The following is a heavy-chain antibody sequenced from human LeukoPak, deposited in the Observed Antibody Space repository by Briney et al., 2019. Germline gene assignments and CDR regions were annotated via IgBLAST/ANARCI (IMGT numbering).Heavy chain of an antibody. CDR2: IGTAGDT. V-gene: IGHV3-13*04. CDR1: GFAFSSYD. D-gene: IGHD3-10*01. CDR3: ARAYRGYYGSGSYYNDAFDI. J-gene: IGHJ3*02. Sequence: GGSLRLSCAASGFAFSSYDMHWVRQATGKGLEWVSAIGTAGDTYYPGSVKGRFTISRENAKNSLYLQMNSLRAGDTAVYYCARAYRGYYGSGSYYNDAFDIWGQGTMLTVPS.